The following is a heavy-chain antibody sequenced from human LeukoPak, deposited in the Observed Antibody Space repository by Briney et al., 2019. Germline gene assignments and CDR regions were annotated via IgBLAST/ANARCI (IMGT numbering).Heavy chain of an antibody. V-gene: IGHV3-30*02. CDR3: VGQLVDPLLLDY. Sequence: GGSLRLSCAASGFTFSSYGMHWVRQAPGKGLEWVAFIRYDGSNKYYADSVKGRFTISRDNSKNTLYLQMNSLRAEDTAVYYCVGQLVDPLLLDYWGQGTLVTVSS. J-gene: IGHJ4*02. CDR2: IRYDGSNK. D-gene: IGHD6-6*01. CDR1: GFTFSSYG.